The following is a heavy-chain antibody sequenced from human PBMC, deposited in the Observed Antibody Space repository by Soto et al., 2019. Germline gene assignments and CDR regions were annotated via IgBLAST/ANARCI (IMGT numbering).Heavy chain of an antibody. D-gene: IGHD6-19*01. J-gene: IGHJ4*02. V-gene: IGHV4-30-2*01. CDR1: GGSISSGGYS. Sequence: SETLSLTCAVSGGSISSGGYSWSWIRQPPGKGLEWIGYIYHSGSTYYNPSLKSRVTISVDTSKNQFSLRLISVTAADTAVYDCEKVGSGWTGGTDYWGQGTLVTVSS. CDR3: EKVGSGWTGGTDY. CDR2: IYHSGST.